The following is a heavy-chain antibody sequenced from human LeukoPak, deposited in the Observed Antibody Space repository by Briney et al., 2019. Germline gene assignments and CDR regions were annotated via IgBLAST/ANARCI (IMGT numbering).Heavy chain of an antibody. D-gene: IGHD6-6*01. CDR1: GGSISSSSYY. CDR3: ERGAARKYFDY. CDR2: IYYSGST. V-gene: IGHV4-39*07. Sequence: PSETLSLTCTVSGGSISSSSYYWGWIRQPPGKGLEWIGSIYYSGSTYYNPSLKSRVTISVDTSKNQFSLKLSSVTAADTAVYYCERGAARKYFDYWGQGTLVTVSS. J-gene: IGHJ4*02.